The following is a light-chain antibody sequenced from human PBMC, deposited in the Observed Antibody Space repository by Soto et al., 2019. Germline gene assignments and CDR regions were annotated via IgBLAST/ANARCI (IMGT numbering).Light chain of an antibody. V-gene: IGLV2-18*01. CDR3: SLYTYRSPLYV. CDR1: SSDVGTYNR. Sequence: QSALTQPPSVSGSPGQSVTISCTGTSSDVGTYNRVSWYQQPPGTAPKLIIYEVTNRPSGVPDRFSGSKSGNTASLTISGLQAEDEADYYCSLYTYRSPLYVFGTGTKLTVL. CDR2: EVT. J-gene: IGLJ1*01.